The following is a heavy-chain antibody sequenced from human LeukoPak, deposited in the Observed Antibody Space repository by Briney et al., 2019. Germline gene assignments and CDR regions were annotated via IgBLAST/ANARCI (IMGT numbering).Heavy chain of an antibody. V-gene: IGHV3-30*04. D-gene: IGHD3/OR15-3a*01. CDR3: ARDYYHYTTGYYGPGDY. Sequence: GALRLYCASSGFTFSGYPMHWVSQAPGKGLEWVAIISYDGTDKHYTDSVKGRFTISRDNSKNTLYLQMNSLSAEDTAIYYCARDYYHYTTGYYGPGDYWGQGTRVTVSS. CDR1: GFTFSGYP. CDR2: ISYDGTDK. J-gene: IGHJ4*02.